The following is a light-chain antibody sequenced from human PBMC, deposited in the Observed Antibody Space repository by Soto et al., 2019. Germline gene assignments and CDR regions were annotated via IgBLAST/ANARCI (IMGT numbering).Light chain of an antibody. CDR2: DAS. V-gene: IGKV1-5*01. Sequence: MTQSPATLSGSVGDRVAITCRASQTISSWLAWYQQKPGKAPKLLIYDASSLESGVPSRFSGSGSGTEFTLTISSLQPDDFATYYCQQYNSYSPVTFGPGTKVDIK. J-gene: IGKJ3*01. CDR3: QQYNSYSPVT. CDR1: QTISSW.